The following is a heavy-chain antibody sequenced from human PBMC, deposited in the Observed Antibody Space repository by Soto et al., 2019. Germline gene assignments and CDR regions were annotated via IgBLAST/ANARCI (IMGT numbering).Heavy chain of an antibody. CDR3: VRGLGYCSTTTCSEDWFDP. CDR1: GGSISSGDYS. Sequence: SETLSLTCNVSGGSISSGDYSWSWVRQAPGRGLEWLGYIYRSGSSFFNPSLRSRLTMSVDTAKNQLSLSLSSVTAVDTALYYCVRGLGYCSTTTCSEDWFDPWGPGIQVTVSS. CDR2: IYRSGSS. D-gene: IGHD2-2*01. J-gene: IGHJ5*02. V-gene: IGHV4-30-2*01.